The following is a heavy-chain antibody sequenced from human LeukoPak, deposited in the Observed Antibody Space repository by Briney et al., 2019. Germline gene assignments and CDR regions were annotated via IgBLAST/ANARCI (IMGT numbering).Heavy chain of an antibody. Sequence: GGSLRLSCAASGFTFSSYSMNWVRQAPGKGLEWVSCISSSSYIYYADSVKGRFTISRDNAKNSLYLQMNSLRAEDTAVYYCARDQYRGSTSRGDYWGQGTLVTVSS. V-gene: IGHV3-21*01. J-gene: IGHJ4*02. CDR2: ISSSSYI. CDR3: ARDQYRGSTSRGDY. D-gene: IGHD2-2*01. CDR1: GFTFSSYS.